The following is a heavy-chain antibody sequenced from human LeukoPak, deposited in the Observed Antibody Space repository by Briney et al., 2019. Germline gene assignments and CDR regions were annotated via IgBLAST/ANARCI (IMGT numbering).Heavy chain of an antibody. CDR1: GGSISTYY. CDR2: IYYSGST. J-gene: IGHJ4*02. D-gene: IGHD6-6*01. CDR3: AKYSSSSEFDY. Sequence: SETLSLTCTVSGGSISTYYWSWIRQPPGKGLEWIGYIYYSGSTNYNPSLKSRVTISVDTSKNQFSLKLSSVTAADTAVYYCAKYSSSSEFDYWGQGTLVTVSS. V-gene: IGHV4-59*01.